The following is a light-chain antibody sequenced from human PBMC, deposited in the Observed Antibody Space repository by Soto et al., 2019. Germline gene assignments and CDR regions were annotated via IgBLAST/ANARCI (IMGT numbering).Light chain of an antibody. J-gene: IGLJ2*01. CDR3: AAWDDSLNGVV. V-gene: IGLV1-44*01. Sequence: QSVLTQPPSASGTPGQRVTISCSGSTSNSGSNTVNWYQQLPGTAPKLLIYSNNQRPSGVLDRFSGSKSGTSASLAISGLQSADEADYYCAAWDDSLNGVVFGGGTKLTVL. CDR1: TSNSGSNT. CDR2: SNN.